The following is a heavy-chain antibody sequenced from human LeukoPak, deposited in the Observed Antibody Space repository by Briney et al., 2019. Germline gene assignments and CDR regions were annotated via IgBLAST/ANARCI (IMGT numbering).Heavy chain of an antibody. D-gene: IGHD3-9*01. CDR3: ARSKGKYDILTGFSWPGEDYYYYYYMDV. CDR1: GGSISSSSYY. Sequence: PSETLSLTCTVSGGSISSSSYYWGWIRQPPGKGLEWIVTIYYSGSTYYNPSLKSRVTISVDTSKNQFSLNLSSVTAADTAVYYCARSKGKYDILTGFSWPGEDYYYYYYMDVWGKGTTVTISS. J-gene: IGHJ6*03. V-gene: IGHV4-39*07. CDR2: IYYSGST.